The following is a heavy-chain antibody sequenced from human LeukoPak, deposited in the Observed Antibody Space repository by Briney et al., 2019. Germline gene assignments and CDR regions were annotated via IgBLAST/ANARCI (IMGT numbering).Heavy chain of an antibody. D-gene: IGHD2-15*01. V-gene: IGHV4-30-4*01. CDR3: ARDGSLGYCSGGSCSYYYYYGMDV. J-gene: IGHJ6*02. CDR2: IYYSGST. CDR1: GGSISSGDYY. Sequence: PSGTLSLTCTVSGGSISSGDYYWSWIRQPPGKGLEWIGYIYYSGSTYYNPSLKSRVTISVDTSKNQFSLKLSSVTAADTAVYYCARDGSLGYCSGGSCSYYYYYGMDVWGQGTTVTVSS.